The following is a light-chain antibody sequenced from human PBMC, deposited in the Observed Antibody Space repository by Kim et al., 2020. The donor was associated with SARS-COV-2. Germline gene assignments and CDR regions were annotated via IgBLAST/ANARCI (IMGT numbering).Light chain of an antibody. V-gene: IGLV3-21*04. J-gene: IGLJ3*02. CDR3: QVWDSSSDHWV. CDR1: NIGSKS. Sequence: SYELTQPPSVSVAPGKTARITCGGNNIGSKSVHWYQQKPGQAPVLVIYYDSDRPSGIPERFSGSNSGNTATLPISRVEAGDEADYYCQVWDSSSDHWVFGGGTQLTVL. CDR2: YDS.